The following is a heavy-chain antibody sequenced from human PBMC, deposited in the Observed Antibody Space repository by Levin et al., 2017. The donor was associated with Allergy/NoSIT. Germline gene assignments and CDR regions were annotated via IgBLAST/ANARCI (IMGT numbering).Heavy chain of an antibody. CDR3: ARDRERVFDY. D-gene: IGHD1-26*01. J-gene: IGHJ4*02. CDR2: IIPVFGAP. V-gene: IGHV1-69*13. CDR1: GGTFSSYA. Sequence: SVKVSCRASGGTFSSYAIGWVRQAPGQGLEWMGEIIPVFGAPNYAQKFQGRVTITADESTSTAYMDLSSLRSEDTAVYYCARDRERVFDYWGQGTLVTVSS.